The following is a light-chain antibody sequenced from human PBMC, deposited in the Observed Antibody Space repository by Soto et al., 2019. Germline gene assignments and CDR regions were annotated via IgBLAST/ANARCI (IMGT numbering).Light chain of an antibody. CDR1: QSVTGSY. V-gene: IGKV3-20*01. CDR3: QQYGNSAIT. J-gene: IGKJ5*01. Sequence: EMVLTQSPGTLSLSPGDRATLSCRASQSVTGSYLAWYQQKPGQAPRLLIYGASNRATGIPDRFSGSGSGTDFILTVSRLEPEDFAVYYCQQYGNSAITFGQGTRLEIK. CDR2: GAS.